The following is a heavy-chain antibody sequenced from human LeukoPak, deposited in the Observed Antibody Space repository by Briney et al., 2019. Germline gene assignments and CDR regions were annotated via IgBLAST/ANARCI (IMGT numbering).Heavy chain of an antibody. D-gene: IGHD3-9*01. J-gene: IGHJ4*02. Sequence: ASVKVSCKASGYTFTSYGISWVRQAPGQGLEWMGWISAYNGNTNYAQKLQGRVTMTTDTSTSTAYMELRSLRSDDTAVYYCARDAQPTDILTGYFAYWGQGTLVTVSS. CDR2: ISAYNGNT. CDR1: GYTFTSYG. V-gene: IGHV1-18*04. CDR3: ARDAQPTDILTGYFAY.